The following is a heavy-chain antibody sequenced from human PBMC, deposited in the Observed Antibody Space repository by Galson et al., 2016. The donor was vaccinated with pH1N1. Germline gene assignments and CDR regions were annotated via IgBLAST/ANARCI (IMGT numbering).Heavy chain of an antibody. J-gene: IGHJ6*02. Sequence: SLRLSCATSGFTFSNYLMSWVRQAPGKGLEWVANIKQDGSEKFYLDSVKGRFTISRDNATKSLYLQMNSLRAEDTAVYYCARVNHYYYYGMDVWGQGTTVTVSS. CDR2: IKQDGSEK. V-gene: IGHV3-7*01. CDR3: ARVNHYYYYGMDV. D-gene: IGHD1-14*01. CDR1: GFTFSNYL.